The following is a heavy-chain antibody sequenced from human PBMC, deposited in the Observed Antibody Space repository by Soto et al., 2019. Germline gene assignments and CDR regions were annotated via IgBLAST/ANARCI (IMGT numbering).Heavy chain of an antibody. D-gene: IGHD6-6*01. V-gene: IGHV3-23*01. CDR1: GFTFSSYA. J-gene: IGHJ4*02. CDR3: AKDTEYSSSSGFDY. CDR2: ISGSGGST. Sequence: LRLSCAASGFTFSSYAMSWVRQAPGKGLEWVSAISGSGGSTYYADSVKGRFTISRDNSKNTLYLQMNSLRAEDTAVYYCAKDTEYSSSSGFDYWGQGTLVTVSS.